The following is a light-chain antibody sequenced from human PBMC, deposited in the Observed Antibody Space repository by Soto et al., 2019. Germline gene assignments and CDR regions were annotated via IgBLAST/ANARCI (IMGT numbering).Light chain of an antibody. Sequence: QSVLTQPASVYGSPGRSITISCTGTSSDVGSYNLVSWYQQHPGKAPKLMIYEGSKRPSGVSNRFSGSKSGNTASLTISGLQAEDEADYYCCSYAGSPFYVFGTGTKVTVL. CDR2: EGS. CDR3: CSYAGSPFYV. J-gene: IGLJ1*01. CDR1: SSDVGSYNL. V-gene: IGLV2-23*01.